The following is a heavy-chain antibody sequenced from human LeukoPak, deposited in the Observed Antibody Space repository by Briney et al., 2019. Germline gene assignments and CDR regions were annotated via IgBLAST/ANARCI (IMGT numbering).Heavy chain of an antibody. V-gene: IGHV3-30*14. J-gene: IGHJ4*02. Sequence: GGSLRLSCAASGFTFSSYAMHWVRQAPGKGLEWVAVISYDGSNKYYADSVKGRFTISRDNSKNTLYLQMNSLRAEDTAVYYCASLYYDSPPFDYWGQGPLVPVSS. D-gene: IGHD3-22*01. CDR2: ISYDGSNK. CDR3: ASLYYDSPPFDY. CDR1: GFTFSSYA.